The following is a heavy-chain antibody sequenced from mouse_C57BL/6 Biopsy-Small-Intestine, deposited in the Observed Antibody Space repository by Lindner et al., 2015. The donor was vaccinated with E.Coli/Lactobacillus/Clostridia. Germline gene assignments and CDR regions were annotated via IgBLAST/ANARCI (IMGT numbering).Heavy chain of an antibody. CDR1: GYTFTSYY. Sequence: SVKVSCKASGYTFTSYYMHWVRQAPGQGLEWMGIINPSGGSTSYAQKFQGRDTMTRDTSTSTVYMELSSLRSEDTAVYYCARKNLGINNAFDIWGQGTMVTVSS. D-gene: IGHD4-1*01. CDR3: ARKNLGINNAFDI. V-gene: IGHV1-64*01. J-gene: IGHJ3*01. CDR2: INPSGGST.